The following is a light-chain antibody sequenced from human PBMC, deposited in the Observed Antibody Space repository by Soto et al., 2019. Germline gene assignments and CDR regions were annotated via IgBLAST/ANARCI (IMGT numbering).Light chain of an antibody. CDR2: AAS. V-gene: IGKV1-39*01. J-gene: IGKJ4*01. Sequence: DIQMTQSPSSLSASVGDRVTITCRASQSITPDLNWYQQKPGKAPKLLIYAASSLQSGVPSRFSGSGSGTEFTLTITSLQPEDFATYYCQQSYRTPLTFGGGTKVEI. CDR3: QQSYRTPLT. CDR1: QSITPD.